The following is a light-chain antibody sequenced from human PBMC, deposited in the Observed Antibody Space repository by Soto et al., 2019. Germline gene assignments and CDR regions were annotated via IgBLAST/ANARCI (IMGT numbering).Light chain of an antibody. CDR3: GAWDTRLRVVV. CDR1: SSNIANNF. Sequence: QSVLTQPPSVSAAPGQKVTISCSGGSSNIANNFVSWYQRLPGTAPKLLIYDNNQRPSGIPDRFSASKSGTSATLGITGLQTGDEADYYCGAWDTRLRVVVFGEGTKLTVL. J-gene: IGLJ2*01. CDR2: DNN. V-gene: IGLV1-51*01.